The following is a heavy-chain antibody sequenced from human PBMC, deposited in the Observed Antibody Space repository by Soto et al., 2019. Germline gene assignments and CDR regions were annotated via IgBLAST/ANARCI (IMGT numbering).Heavy chain of an antibody. CDR3: ARGHDSSGYYDALDI. J-gene: IGHJ3*02. D-gene: IGHD3-22*01. CDR2: IIPIFGTA. Sequence: ASVKVSCKASGGTFSSYAISWVRQAPGQGLEWMGGIIPIFGTANYAQKFQGRVTITADESTSTAYMELSSLRSEDTAVYYCARGHDSSGYYDALDIWGQGTFVTVSS. CDR1: GGTFSSYA. V-gene: IGHV1-69*13.